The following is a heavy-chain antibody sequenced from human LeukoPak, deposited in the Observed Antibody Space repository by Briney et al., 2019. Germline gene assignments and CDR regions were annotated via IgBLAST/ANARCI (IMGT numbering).Heavy chain of an antibody. V-gene: IGHV4-59*08. Sequence: PSETLSLTCTVSGGSISSSYWGWIRQPPGKGLEWIGYIYYSGSTNYNPSLKSRVTISVETSKNQFSLKLTSVTAADTAVYYCARRSQENAVITANNWFDPWGQGTLVTVSS. J-gene: IGHJ5*02. D-gene: IGHD3-16*01. CDR3: ARRSQENAVITANNWFDP. CDR1: GGSISSSY. CDR2: IYYSGST.